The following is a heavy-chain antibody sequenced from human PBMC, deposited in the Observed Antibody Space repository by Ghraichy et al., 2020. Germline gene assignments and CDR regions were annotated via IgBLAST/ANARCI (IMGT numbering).Heavy chain of an antibody. CDR2: ISNGGDII. CDR1: GFTSSNYY. J-gene: IGHJ4*02. Sequence: GGSLRLSCAASGFTSSNYYMTWVRQAQGKGLEWVSYISNGGDIIYDTDSLKGRFTISRDNAKNSLFLQMNSLTVEDTAVYYCARGRNEYGDHHNFDYWGQGTLVTVSS. V-gene: IGHV3-11*01. D-gene: IGHD1-1*01. CDR3: ARGRNEYGDHHNFDY.